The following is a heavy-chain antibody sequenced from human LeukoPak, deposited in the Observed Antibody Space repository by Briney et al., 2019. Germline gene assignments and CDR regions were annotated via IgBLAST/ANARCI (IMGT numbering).Heavy chain of an antibody. Sequence: ASVKVSCKASGYTFISYGISWVRQAPGQGLEWMGGISAYNGNTNYAQKFQGRVTMTTGTSTSTAYMELRSLRSDDTAVYYCARGMIYDSSGFVAFDIWGQGTMVTVSS. D-gene: IGHD3-22*01. CDR3: ARGMIYDSSGFVAFDI. V-gene: IGHV1-18*01. J-gene: IGHJ3*02. CDR2: ISAYNGNT. CDR1: GYTFISYG.